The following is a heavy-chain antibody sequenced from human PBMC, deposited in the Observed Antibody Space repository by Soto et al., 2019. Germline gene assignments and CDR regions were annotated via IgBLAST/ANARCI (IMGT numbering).Heavy chain of an antibody. J-gene: IGHJ5*02. D-gene: IGHD3-16*01. CDR1: GGSVSNDNFY. CDR3: ERGLNMGQLPSHFDH. Sequence: PSETLSLTCTVSGGSVSNDNFYWSWIRQPPGKGLEWIGYVHSSGITTYNPSLKRRVTISVDTSRNQFSLRLSSVTAADTAVYYCERGLNMGQLPSHFDHWGQGTLVTVSS. V-gene: IGHV4-61*01. CDR2: VHSSGIT.